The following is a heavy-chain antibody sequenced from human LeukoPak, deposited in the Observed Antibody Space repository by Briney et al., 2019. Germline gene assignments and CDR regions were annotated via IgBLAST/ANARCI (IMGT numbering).Heavy chain of an antibody. CDR1: GGSISSSSYY. V-gene: IGHV4-39*07. CDR2: IYYSGST. J-gene: IGHJ4*02. D-gene: IGHD3-10*01. Sequence: SETLSLTCTVSGGSISSSSYYWGWIRQPPGKGLEWIGSIYYSGSTYYNPSLKSRVTISVDTSKNQFSLKLSSVTAADTAVYYCARYITMVRGVTRPVDYWGQGTLVTVSS. CDR3: ARYITMVRGVTRPVDY.